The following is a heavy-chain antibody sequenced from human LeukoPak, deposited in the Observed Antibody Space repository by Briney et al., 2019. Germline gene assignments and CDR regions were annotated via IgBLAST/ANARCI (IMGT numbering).Heavy chain of an antibody. V-gene: IGHV4-4*07. D-gene: IGHD2-21*01. CDR2: MYTSGST. J-gene: IGHJ2*01. CDR1: GASISTYY. CDR3: ARDNGGDYWYSDI. Sequence: SETLSLTCTVSGASISTYYWSWIRQPAGKGLEWIGRMYTSGSTNYNPSLKSRVTMSVDTSKNQLSLRLSSVTAADTAVYFCARDNGGDYWYSDIWGRGTLVTVSS.